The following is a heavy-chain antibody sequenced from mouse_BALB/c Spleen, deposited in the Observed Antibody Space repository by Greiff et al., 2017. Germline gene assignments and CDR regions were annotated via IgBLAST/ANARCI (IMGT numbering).Heavy chain of an antibody. D-gene: IGHD2-10*02. CDR3: ARNQAGYGKDYYAMDY. CDR2: IWAGGST. CDR1: GFSLTSYG. V-gene: IGHV2-9*02. Sequence: VMLVESGPGLVAPSQSLSITCTVSGFSLTSYGVHWVRQPPGKGLEWLGVIWAGGSTNYNSALMSRLSISKDNSKSQVFLKMNSLQTDDTAMYYCARNQAGYGKDYYAMDYWGQGTSVTVSS. J-gene: IGHJ4*01.